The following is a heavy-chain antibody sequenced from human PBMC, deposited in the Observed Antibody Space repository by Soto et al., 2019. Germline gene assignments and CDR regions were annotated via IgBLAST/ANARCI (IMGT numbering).Heavy chain of an antibody. Sequence: QVPLVQSGAEVKKPGASVKVSCKASGYTFTSYGISWVRQAPGQVLEWMGWISAYNGNTNYAEKLQGRDTKTTDTSTSRAYMELRRLRSDDTAAQYCARDLAVGLVDYWGQGHRVTVSS. CDR1: GYTFTSYG. V-gene: IGHV1-18*01. D-gene: IGHD6-19*01. J-gene: IGHJ4*02. CDR3: ARDLAVGLVDY. CDR2: ISAYNGNT.